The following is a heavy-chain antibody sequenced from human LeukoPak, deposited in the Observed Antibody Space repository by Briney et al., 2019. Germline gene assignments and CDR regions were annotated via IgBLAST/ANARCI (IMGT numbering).Heavy chain of an antibody. CDR1: GGSFSGYY. CDR3: ARASILGYCSGGSCRNYFDY. D-gene: IGHD2-15*01. CDR2: INHSGST. J-gene: IGHJ4*02. Sequence: SETLSLTCAVYGGSFSGYYWSWIRQPPGKGLEWIGEINHSGSTNYNPSLKSRVTISVDTSKNQFSLKLSSVTAADMAVYYCARASILGYCSGGSCRNYFDYWGQGTLVTVSS. V-gene: IGHV4-34*01.